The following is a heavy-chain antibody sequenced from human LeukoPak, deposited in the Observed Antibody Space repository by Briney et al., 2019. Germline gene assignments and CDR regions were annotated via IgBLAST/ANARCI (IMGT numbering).Heavy chain of an antibody. J-gene: IGHJ5*02. Sequence: GASVKVSCKASGYTFTSYGISWVRQAPGQGLEWMGWISAYNGNTNYAQKLQGRVTMTTGTSTSTAYMELRSLRSDDTAVYYCARDQTTVVTYNWFDPWGQGTLVTVSS. CDR3: ARDQTTVVTYNWFDP. D-gene: IGHD4-17*01. CDR1: GYTFTSYG. V-gene: IGHV1-18*01. CDR2: ISAYNGNT.